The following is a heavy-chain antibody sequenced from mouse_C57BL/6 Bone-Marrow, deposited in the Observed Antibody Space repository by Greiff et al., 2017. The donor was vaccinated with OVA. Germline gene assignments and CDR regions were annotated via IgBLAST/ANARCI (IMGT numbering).Heavy chain of an antibody. CDR1: DSEVFPIAY. J-gene: IGHJ1*03. D-gene: IGHD1-1*01. V-gene: IGHV15-2*01. Sequence: QVQLKESGSELRSPGSSVKLSCKDFDSEVFPIAYMSWVRQKPGHGFEWIGGILPSIGRTIYGEKFEDKATLDADTLSNTAYLELNSLTSEDSAIYYCARPEGSSYWYFDVWGTGTTVTVSS. CDR2: ILPSIGRT. CDR3: ARPEGSSYWYFDV.